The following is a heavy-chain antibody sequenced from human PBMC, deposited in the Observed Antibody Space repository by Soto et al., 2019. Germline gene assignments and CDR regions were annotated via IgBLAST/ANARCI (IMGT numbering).Heavy chain of an antibody. D-gene: IGHD2-21*02. CDR1: GYTLTELS. V-gene: IGHV1-24*01. J-gene: IGHJ3*02. Sequence: ASVKVSCKVSGYTLTELSMHWVRQAPGKGLEWMGGFDPEDGETIYAQKFQGRVTMTEDTSTDTAYMELSSLRSEDTAVYYCATLLSCGGDCYLWAFDIWGQGTMVTVSS. CDR2: FDPEDGET. CDR3: ATLLSCGGDCYLWAFDI.